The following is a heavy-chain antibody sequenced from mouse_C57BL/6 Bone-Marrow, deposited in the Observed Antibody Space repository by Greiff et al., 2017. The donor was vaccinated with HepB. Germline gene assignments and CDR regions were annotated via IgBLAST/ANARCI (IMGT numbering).Heavy chain of an antibody. CDR3: TRDGGDYDYDVGAMDY. Sequence: EVHLVESGEGLVKPGGSLKLSCAASGFTFSSYAMSWVRQTPEKRLEWVAYISSGGDYIYYADTVKGRFTISRDNARNTLYLQMSSLKSEDTAMYYCTRDGGDYDYDVGAMDYWGQGTSVTVSS. CDR1: GFTFSSYA. V-gene: IGHV5-9-1*02. D-gene: IGHD2-4*01. J-gene: IGHJ4*01. CDR2: ISSGGDYI.